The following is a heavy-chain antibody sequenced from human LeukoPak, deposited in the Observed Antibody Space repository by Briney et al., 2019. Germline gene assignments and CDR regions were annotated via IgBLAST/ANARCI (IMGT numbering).Heavy chain of an antibody. D-gene: IGHD3-16*01. CDR1: GGSISSSSYY. CDR3: ARATYFGRYADAFDI. CDR2: IYYSGST. J-gene: IGHJ3*02. V-gene: IGHV4-39*07. Sequence: SETLSLTCTVSGGSISSSSYYWGWLRQPPGTGLEGIGSIYYSGSTYYNPSSKSRVTISVDTYKNKFSLKMRTVTAADTAVYYCARATYFGRYADAFDICGQGTMVTVSS.